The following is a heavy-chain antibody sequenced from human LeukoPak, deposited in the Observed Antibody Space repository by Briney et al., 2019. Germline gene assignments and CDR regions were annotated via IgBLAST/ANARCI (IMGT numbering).Heavy chain of an antibody. J-gene: IGHJ4*02. CDR2: INHSGST. CDR1: GGSFSGYY. D-gene: IGHD1-26*01. V-gene: IGHV4-34*01. CDR3: ARSKWVVGATYFDY. Sequence: SETLSLTCAVYGGSFSGYYWSWIRQPPGKGLEWIGEINHSGSTNYNPSLKSRVTISVDTSKSQFSLKLSSVTAADTAVYYCARSKWVVGATYFDYWGQGTLVTVSS.